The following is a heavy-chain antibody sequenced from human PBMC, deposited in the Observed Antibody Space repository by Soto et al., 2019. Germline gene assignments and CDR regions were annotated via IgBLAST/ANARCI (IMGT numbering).Heavy chain of an antibody. CDR2: IYKSTTT. CDR1: GDSISTVDYF. V-gene: IGHV4-30-4*01. Sequence: SETLSLTCSVSGDSISTVDYFWAWIRQPPGQALEYIGYIYKSTTTYYNPSFESRVAISLDTSKSQFSLNVTSVTAADTAVYFCARGRYCLTGRCFPNWFDSWGQGXLVTVYS. J-gene: IGHJ5*01. D-gene: IGHD2-15*01. CDR3: ARGRYCLTGRCFPNWFDS.